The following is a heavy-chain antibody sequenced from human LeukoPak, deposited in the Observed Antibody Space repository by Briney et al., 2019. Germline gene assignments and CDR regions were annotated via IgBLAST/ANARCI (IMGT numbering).Heavy chain of an antibody. CDR1: GFTFGDSS. V-gene: IGHV3-49*03. J-gene: IGHJ4*02. CDR3: TGGGYRELWLPDY. Sequence: PGRSLRLSCTASGFTFGDSSMSWFRQAPGKGLEWVGFIRSKPYGGTTEYAASVKGRFTISRDDSKSIAYLQMNSLKTEDTAVYYCTGGGYRELWLPDYWGQGTLVTVSP. CDR2: IRSKPYGGTT. D-gene: IGHD5-18*01.